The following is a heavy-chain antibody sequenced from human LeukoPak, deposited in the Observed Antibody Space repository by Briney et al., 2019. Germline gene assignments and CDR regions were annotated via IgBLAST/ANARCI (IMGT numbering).Heavy chain of an antibody. V-gene: IGHV1-18*01. CDR2: ITTYNGNR. Sequence: ASVKVSCKTSGYTFSNYGISWVRQAPGQGLEWMGWITTYNGNRLYAQRFQGRITLTTDTSTSTSYMELRSLEYDDTAIYYCARDNDKVVDHWGQGTLVTVSS. D-gene: IGHD1-1*01. CDR1: GYTFSNYG. CDR3: ARDNDKVVDH. J-gene: IGHJ4*01.